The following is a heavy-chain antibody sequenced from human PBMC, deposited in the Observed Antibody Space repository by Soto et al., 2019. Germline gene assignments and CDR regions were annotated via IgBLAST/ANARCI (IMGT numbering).Heavy chain of an antibody. CDR3: ARDGERDTGLNFYYYLHGMDD. V-gene: IGHV1-18*04. J-gene: IGHJ6*02. Sequence: ASVKVSCKASGYTFTTYGISWVRQAPGQGLEWMGWISPYNGTTKYAEKFQGEMTMTTDTATSTAYMDLRSLRSDDTAVYYCARDGERDTGLNFYYYLHGMDDWGQGTRVTVS. CDR2: ISPYNGTT. D-gene: IGHD1-1*01. CDR1: GYTFTTYG.